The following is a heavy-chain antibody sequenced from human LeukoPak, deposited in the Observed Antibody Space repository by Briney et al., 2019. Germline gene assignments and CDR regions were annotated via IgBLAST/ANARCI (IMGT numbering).Heavy chain of an antibody. Sequence: GESLRLSCVASGFTFSDYWMAWVRQAPGKGLEWVANIKQDGSDRKYVDSVKGRFTISIDNAKNSLYLQLDSLRDEDTAVYYRKRQGGNYWGQGTLVTVTS. D-gene: IGHD1-26*01. J-gene: IGHJ4*02. CDR2: IKQDGSDR. V-gene: IGHV3-7*01. CDR1: GFTFSDYW. CDR3: KRQGGNY.